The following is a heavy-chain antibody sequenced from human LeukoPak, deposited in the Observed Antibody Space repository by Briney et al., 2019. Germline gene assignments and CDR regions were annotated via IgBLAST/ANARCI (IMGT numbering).Heavy chain of an antibody. CDR1: GGSISSYY. J-gene: IGHJ6*03. D-gene: IGHD6-13*01. CDR3: ARLSLYSSSWYPYYMDV. CDR2: IYYSGST. V-gene: IGHV4-59*01. Sequence: SETLSLTCTVSGGSISSYYWSWIRQPPGKGLEWIGYIYYSGSTNYNPSLESRVTISVDTSKNQFSLKLSSVTAADTAVYYCARLSLYSSSWYPYYMDVWGKGTTVTVSS.